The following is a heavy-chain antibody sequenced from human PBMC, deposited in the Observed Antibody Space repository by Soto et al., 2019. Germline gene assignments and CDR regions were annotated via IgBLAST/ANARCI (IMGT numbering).Heavy chain of an antibody. CDR2: FDPEDGET. J-gene: IGHJ5*02. D-gene: IGHD2-21*01. Sequence: ASVKVSCKVSGYTLTGLSIHCVLQSPGKGFEWMGGFDPEDGETFYAQKFQGRLTMTEDTSTDTAYMELSSLRSEDTAVYYCATDIPNSYNWFDPWGQGTLVTVSS. CDR1: GYTLTGLS. V-gene: IGHV1-24*01. CDR3: ATDIPNSYNWFDP.